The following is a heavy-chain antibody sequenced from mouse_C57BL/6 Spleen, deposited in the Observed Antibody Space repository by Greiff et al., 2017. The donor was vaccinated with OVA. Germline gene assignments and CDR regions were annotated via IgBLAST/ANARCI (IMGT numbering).Heavy chain of an antibody. CDR3: AREEAFITTVVANPYFDY. D-gene: IGHD1-1*01. CDR1: GYTFTGYW. V-gene: IGHV1-9*01. J-gene: IGHJ2*01. Sequence: VQLQQSGAELMKPGASVKLSCKATGYTFTGYWIEWVKQRPGHGLEWIGEILPGSGSTNYNEKFKGKATFTADTSSNTAYMQLSSLTTEDSAIYYCAREEAFITTVVANPYFDYWGQGTTLTVSS. CDR2: ILPGSGST.